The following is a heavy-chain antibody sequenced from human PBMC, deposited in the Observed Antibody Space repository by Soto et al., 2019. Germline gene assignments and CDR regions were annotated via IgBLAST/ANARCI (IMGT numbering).Heavy chain of an antibody. J-gene: IGHJ4*02. V-gene: IGHV4-59*01. CDR3: GGKNYDSSGYFDY. CDR1: GGSISSYY. Sequence: LSLTCTVSGGSISSYYWSWIRQPPGKGLEWIGYMYYSGSTNYNPSLKSRVTISVDTSKNQFSLKLSSVTAADTAVYYCGGKNYDSSGYFDYWGQGTLVTVSS. D-gene: IGHD3-22*01. CDR2: MYYSGST.